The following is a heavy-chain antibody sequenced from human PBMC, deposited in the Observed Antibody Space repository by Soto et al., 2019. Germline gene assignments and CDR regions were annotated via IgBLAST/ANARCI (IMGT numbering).Heavy chain of an antibody. CDR1: GGTFSGYA. CDR3: ARKGGGGNTQYYYGMDV. CDR2: IIPIFGTA. V-gene: IGHV1-69*12. D-gene: IGHD2-15*01. Sequence: QVQRVQSGAGGKKPGPPVRASGRASGGTFSGYAISWGRQAPGQGLGWRGGIIPIFGTANYAQKFQGRVTITADESTSTAYMELSSLRSEDTAVYYCARKGGGGNTQYYYGMDVWGQGTTVTVSS. J-gene: IGHJ6*02.